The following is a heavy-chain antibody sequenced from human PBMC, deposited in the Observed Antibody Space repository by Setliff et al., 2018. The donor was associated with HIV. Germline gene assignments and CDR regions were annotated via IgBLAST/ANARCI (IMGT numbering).Heavy chain of an antibody. CDR2: ILNSGTSI. D-gene: IGHD3-3*01. CDR1: GFTFRDYH. CDR3: AKGVYEYYNFWSGYGMDV. V-gene: IGHV3-11*01. Sequence: GGSLRLSCAASGFTFRDYHMNWIRQVPGKGLEWVSFILNSGTSIYYADSVKGRFTISRDNAKNSLYLQMNSLRAEDTAVYYCAKGVYEYYNFWSGYGMDVWGQGTTVTVSS. J-gene: IGHJ6*02.